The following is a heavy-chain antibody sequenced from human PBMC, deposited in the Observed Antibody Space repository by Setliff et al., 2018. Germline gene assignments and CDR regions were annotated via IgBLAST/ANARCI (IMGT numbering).Heavy chain of an antibody. Sequence: PSETLSLTCTVSGGSISSYYWSWIRQPAGKGLEWIGHIYIGGSANYDPSLKSRVTISVDTSRNQFSLKLSSVTAADTAVYYCAKGLDSSGYHYYYYYGMDVWGQGTTVTVSS. D-gene: IGHD3-22*01. CDR2: IYIGGSA. V-gene: IGHV4-4*07. CDR1: GGSISSYY. CDR3: AKGLDSSGYHYYYYYGMDV. J-gene: IGHJ6*02.